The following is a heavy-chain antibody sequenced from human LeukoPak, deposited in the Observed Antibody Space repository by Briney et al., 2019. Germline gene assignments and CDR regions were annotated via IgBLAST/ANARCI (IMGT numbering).Heavy chain of an antibody. Sequence: GGSLRLSCTASGFTFGSYWMNWVRQAPGKGLEWVANIRQDGSEKYYVDSVKGRFTISRDNAKKSLYLQMNSLRAEDTAVYYCARETEMANLDYWGQGTLVTVSS. J-gene: IGHJ4*02. CDR1: GFTFGSYW. V-gene: IGHV3-7*04. CDR3: ARETEMANLDY. CDR2: IRQDGSEK. D-gene: IGHD5-24*01.